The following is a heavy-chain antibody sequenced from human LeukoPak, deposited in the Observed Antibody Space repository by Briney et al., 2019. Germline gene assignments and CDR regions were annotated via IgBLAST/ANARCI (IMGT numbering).Heavy chain of an antibody. Sequence: LGESLKISCKGSGYSFTSYWIGWVRQMPGKGLEWMGIIYPGDSDTRYSPSFQGQVTISAGKSISTAYLQWSSLKASDTAMYYCARGDCSGGSCYREGLYYFDYWGQGTLVTVSS. V-gene: IGHV5-51*01. CDR3: ARGDCSGGSCYREGLYYFDY. D-gene: IGHD2-15*01. CDR2: IYPGDSDT. J-gene: IGHJ4*02. CDR1: GYSFTSYW.